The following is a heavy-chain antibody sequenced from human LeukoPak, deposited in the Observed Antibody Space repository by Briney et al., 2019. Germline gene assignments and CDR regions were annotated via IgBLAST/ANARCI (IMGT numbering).Heavy chain of an antibody. CDR3: ARYGSWVTGPVDY. Sequence: GGSLRLSCAGSGFIFSNYWMSWVRQAPGKGLEWVANIKQDGSEKYYVDSVKGRFTISRDNAKNSLYLQMNSLRAEDTAVYYCARYGSWVTGPVDYWGQGTLVTVSS. J-gene: IGHJ4*02. V-gene: IGHV3-7*01. CDR1: GFIFSNYW. D-gene: IGHD1-20*01. CDR2: IKQDGSEK.